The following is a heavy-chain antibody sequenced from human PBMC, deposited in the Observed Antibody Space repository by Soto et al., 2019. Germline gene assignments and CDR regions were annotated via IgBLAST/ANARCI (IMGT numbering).Heavy chain of an antibody. CDR1: GXTFSSYA. V-gene: IGHV3-23*01. D-gene: IGHD5-18*01. CDR3: AKTDGYSYGPSYGMDV. J-gene: IGHJ6*02. CDR2: ISGSGGST. Sequence: HPGGSLRLSCAASGXTFSSYAMSWVRQAPGKGLEWVSAISGSGGSTYYADSVKGRFTISRDNSKNTLYLQMNSLRAEDTAVYYCAKTDGYSYGPSYGMDVWGQGTTVTVSS.